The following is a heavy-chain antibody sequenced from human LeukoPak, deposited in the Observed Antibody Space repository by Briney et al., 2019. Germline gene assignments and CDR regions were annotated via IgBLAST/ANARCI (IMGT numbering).Heavy chain of an antibody. D-gene: IGHD6-13*01. CDR3: ARVGSSSCYY. CDR1: GFTFSSYW. CDR2: ISSSRSYI. V-gene: IGHV3-21*01. Sequence: PGGSLRLSCAASGFTFSSYWMSWVRQAPGKGLEWVSSISSSRSYIYYADSVKGRFTISRDNAKNSLYLQMNSLRAEDTAVYYCARVGSSSCYYWGQGTLVTVSS. J-gene: IGHJ4*02.